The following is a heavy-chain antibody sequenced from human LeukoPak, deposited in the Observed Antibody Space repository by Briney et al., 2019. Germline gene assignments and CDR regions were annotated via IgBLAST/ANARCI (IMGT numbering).Heavy chain of an antibody. D-gene: IGHD6-13*01. Sequence: GGSLRLSCAASGFTFNDYAMHWVRQAPGKGLEWVSGISWNSDTIGYADSVKGRFTISRDNAKNSLFLKMNSPRAEDTALYYCAKDLQQLVRGDFDYWGQGTLVTVSS. CDR3: AKDLQQLVRGDFDY. V-gene: IGHV3-9*01. CDR2: ISWNSDTI. CDR1: GFTFNDYA. J-gene: IGHJ4*02.